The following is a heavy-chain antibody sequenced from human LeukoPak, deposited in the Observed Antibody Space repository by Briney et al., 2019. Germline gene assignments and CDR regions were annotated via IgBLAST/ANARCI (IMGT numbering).Heavy chain of an antibody. CDR2: INPNSGGT. CDR1: GYTFTDYY. CDR3: ARGYIAAAGIDY. D-gene: IGHD6-13*01. J-gene: IGHJ4*02. V-gene: IGHV1-2*02. Sequence: GASVKVSCKASGYTFTDYYVHWVRQAPGQGLEWMGWINPNSGGTHYDQKFQGRVTVTRDTSINTTYMQFSSLRSDDTAVYYCARGYIAAAGIDYWGQGTLVTVSS.